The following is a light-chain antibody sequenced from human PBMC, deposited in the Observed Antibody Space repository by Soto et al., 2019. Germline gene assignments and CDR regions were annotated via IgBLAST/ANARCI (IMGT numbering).Light chain of an antibody. J-gene: IGLJ1*01. Sequence: VLTQPPSTSGTPGQRFTISCSGSTSNIGSNTVSWYQQLPGTAPKLLIYGHNQRPSGVPDRFSGSKSGSSASLAISGLQSEDEADYYCGVWDDRLISYIFGAGTKVTVL. CDR3: GVWDDRLISYI. V-gene: IGLV1-44*01. CDR2: GHN. CDR1: TSNIGSNT.